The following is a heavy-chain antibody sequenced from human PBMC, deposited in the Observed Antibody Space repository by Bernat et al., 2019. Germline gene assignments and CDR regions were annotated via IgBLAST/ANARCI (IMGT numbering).Heavy chain of an antibody. CDR3: ARDASGCSSTSCSLGWFDP. Sequence: EVQLVESGGGLVQPGGSLRLSCAASGFTFSSYSMNWVRQAPGKGLEWVAYISSSSSTIYYADSMKGRFTISRDNAKNSLYLQMNSLRAEDTAVYYCARDASGCSSTSCSLGWFDPWGQGTLVTASS. CDR1: GFTFSSYS. J-gene: IGHJ5*02. CDR2: ISSSSSTI. V-gene: IGHV3-48*01. D-gene: IGHD2-2*01.